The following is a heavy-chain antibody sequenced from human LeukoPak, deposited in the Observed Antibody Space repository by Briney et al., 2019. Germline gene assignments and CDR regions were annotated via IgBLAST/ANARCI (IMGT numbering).Heavy chain of an antibody. CDR3: ARDLAVLGYFHFDY. D-gene: IGHD3-22*01. Sequence: SETLSLTCAVYGGSFSGYYWSWIRQPPGKGLEWIGEINHSGSTNYNPSLKSRVTISVDTSKNQFSLKLSSVTAADTAVYYCARDLAVLGYFHFDYWGQGTLVTVSS. CDR1: GGSFSGYY. J-gene: IGHJ4*02. CDR2: INHSGST. V-gene: IGHV4-34*01.